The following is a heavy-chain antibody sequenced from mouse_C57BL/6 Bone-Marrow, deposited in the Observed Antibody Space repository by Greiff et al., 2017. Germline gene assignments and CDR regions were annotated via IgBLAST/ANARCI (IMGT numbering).Heavy chain of an antibody. CDR1: GYTFTSYW. J-gene: IGHJ2*01. V-gene: IGHV1-64*01. D-gene: IGHD3-3*01. CDR2: IYPDSGST. CDR3: AREGLSY. Sequence: VQLQQSGAELVKPGASVKFSCKASGYTFTSYWMHWVKQRPGQGLEWIGLIYPDSGSTNYNGKFKGKATLTADKSSSTAYMQLSSLTSEDSAVYYCAREGLSYWGQGTTLTVSS.